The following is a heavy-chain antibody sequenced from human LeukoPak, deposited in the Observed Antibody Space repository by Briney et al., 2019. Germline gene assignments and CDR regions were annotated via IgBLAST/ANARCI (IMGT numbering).Heavy chain of an antibody. J-gene: IGHJ3*02. CDR2: INPNSGGT. Sequence: GASVKVSCKASGYTFTGYYMHWVRQAPGQGLEWMGWINPNSGGTNYAQKFQGRVTMTRDTSIGTAYMELSRLRSDDTAVYYCARDQWGYYYDSGAFDIWGQGTMVTVSS. D-gene: IGHD3-22*01. CDR3: ARDQWGYYYDSGAFDI. CDR1: GYTFTGYY. V-gene: IGHV1-2*02.